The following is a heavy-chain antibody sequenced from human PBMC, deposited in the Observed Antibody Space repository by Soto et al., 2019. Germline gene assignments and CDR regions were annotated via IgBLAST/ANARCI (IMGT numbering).Heavy chain of an antibody. CDR2: IKQDGSEK. CDR1: GFAFSTYT. CDR3: ARSAQLWYYMDV. D-gene: IGHD1-1*01. V-gene: IGHV3-7*01. J-gene: IGHJ6*03. Sequence: PGGSLRLSCAASGFAFSTYTINWVRQAPGQGLESVANIKQDGSEKYYVDSMKGRFTISRDNAKNSLYLQMNSLRAEDTAVYYCARSAQLWYYMDVWGKGTTVTVSS.